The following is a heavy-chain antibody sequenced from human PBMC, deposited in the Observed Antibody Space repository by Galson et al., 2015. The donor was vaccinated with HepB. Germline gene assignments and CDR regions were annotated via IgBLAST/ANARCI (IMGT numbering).Heavy chain of an antibody. CDR3: ATVREGSSYDFWSGYRNRNWFDP. CDR2: FDPEDGET. V-gene: IGHV1-24*01. J-gene: IGHJ5*02. Sequence: SVKVSCKVSGYTLTELSMHWVRQAPGKGLEWMGGFDPEDGETIYAQKFQGRVTMTEDTSTDTAYMELSSLRSEDTAVYYCATVREGSSYDFWSGYRNRNWFDPWGQGTLVTVSS. CDR1: GYTLTELS. D-gene: IGHD3-3*01.